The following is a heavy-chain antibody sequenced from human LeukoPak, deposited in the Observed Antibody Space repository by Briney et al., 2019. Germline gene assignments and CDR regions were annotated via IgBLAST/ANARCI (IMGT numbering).Heavy chain of an antibody. D-gene: IGHD2-2*03. Sequence: SETLSLTCTVSAGSISSSSDYWAWLRQPPGKGLELIASAALGGGPHYNTSLKSRVTLSVDTSKNAFSLKLSSVTAADAAVYYCARPRHTSMDIFDYWGQGNLVTVSS. CDR1: AGSISSSSDY. J-gene: IGHJ4*02. V-gene: IGHV4-39*07. CDR3: ARPRHTSMDIFDY. CDR2: AALGGGP.